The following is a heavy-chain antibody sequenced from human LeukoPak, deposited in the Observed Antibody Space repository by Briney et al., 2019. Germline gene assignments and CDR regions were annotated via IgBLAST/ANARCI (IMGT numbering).Heavy chain of an antibody. CDR2: IYYTGST. CDR3: ARGPYGSGSLSYYMDV. J-gene: IGHJ6*03. Sequence: SETLSLTCTVSGGSINSYFWSWIRQSPGKGLEWIGYIYYTGSTNYNPSLKSRVTMSVDTSKNQFSLKLSSVTAADTAVYYCARGPYGSGSLSYYMDVWGKGTTVTVSS. CDR1: GGSINSYF. V-gene: IGHV4-59*12. D-gene: IGHD3-10*01.